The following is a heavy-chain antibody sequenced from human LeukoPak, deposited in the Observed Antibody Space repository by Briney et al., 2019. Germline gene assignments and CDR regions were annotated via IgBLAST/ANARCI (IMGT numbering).Heavy chain of an antibody. V-gene: IGHV4-39*07. CDR3: ARDLWFGEMTNWFDP. Sequence: SETLSLTCTVSGGSISSSSYYWGWIRQPPGKGLEWIGSIYYSGSTYYNPSLKSRVTISVDTSKNQFSLKLSSVTAADTAVYYCARDLWFGEMTNWFDPWGQGTLVTVSS. D-gene: IGHD3-10*01. CDR2: IYYSGST. J-gene: IGHJ5*02. CDR1: GGSISSSSYY.